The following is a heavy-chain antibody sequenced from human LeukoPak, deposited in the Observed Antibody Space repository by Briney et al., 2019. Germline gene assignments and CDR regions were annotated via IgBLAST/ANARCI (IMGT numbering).Heavy chain of an antibody. Sequence: GASVKVSCKASGYTFTDYALHWVRQAPGQSLEWMGWITTGRGETRYSQEFQRRITFTRDTSASTVYMDLSDLRAEDTAVYYCAREGTQSDYAPGGWFDPWGQGTLVTVSS. CDR1: GYTFTDYA. D-gene: IGHD4-17*01. J-gene: IGHJ5*02. V-gene: IGHV1-3*03. CDR3: AREGTQSDYAPGGWFDP. CDR2: ITTGRGET.